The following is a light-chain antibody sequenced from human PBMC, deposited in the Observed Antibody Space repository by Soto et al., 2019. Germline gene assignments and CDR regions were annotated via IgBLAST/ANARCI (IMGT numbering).Light chain of an antibody. V-gene: IGLV3-21*04. J-gene: IGLJ1*01. CDR1: NIGSKS. CDR3: QVWDSSSDHYV. CDR2: YDS. Sequence: SYELTQPPSVSVAPGKTARITCGGNNIGSKSVHWYQQKPGQAPVLVIYYDSDRPSGIPERFSGSHSGNTATLTISRVEAVDEADYYCQVWDSSSDHYVFGTGTKVTVL.